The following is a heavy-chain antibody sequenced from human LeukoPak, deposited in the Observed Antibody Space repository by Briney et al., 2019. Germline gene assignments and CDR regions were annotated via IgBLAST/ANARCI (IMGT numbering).Heavy chain of an antibody. V-gene: IGHV1-69*05. CDR3: ARARSPSSGYLLRDHNWFDP. CDR2: IIPIFGTA. Sequence: SVKVSCKASGGTFNNYAISWVRQAPGQGLEWMGGIIPIFGTANYAQKVQGRVTITTDDSTTTAYMELSSLRSEDTAVYYCARARSPSSGYLLRDHNWFDPWGQGTLVIVSS. J-gene: IGHJ5*02. CDR1: GGTFNNYA. D-gene: IGHD3-22*01.